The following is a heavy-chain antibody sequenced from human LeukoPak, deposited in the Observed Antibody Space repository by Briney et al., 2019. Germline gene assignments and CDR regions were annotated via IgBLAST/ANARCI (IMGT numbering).Heavy chain of an antibody. Sequence: SETLSLTCTVSGGSISSYYWSWIRQPPGKGLEWIGYIYYSGSTNYNPSLKSRVTISVDTSKNQFSLKLSSVTAADTAVYYCATYGDLYDAFDIWGQGTMVTVSS. CDR2: IYYSGST. CDR1: GGSISSYY. D-gene: IGHD4-17*01. CDR3: ATYGDLYDAFDI. J-gene: IGHJ3*02. V-gene: IGHV4-59*01.